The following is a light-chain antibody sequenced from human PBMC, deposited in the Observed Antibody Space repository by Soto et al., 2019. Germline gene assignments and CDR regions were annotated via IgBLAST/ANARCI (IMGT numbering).Light chain of an antibody. J-gene: IGKJ4*01. CDR3: QQYNSYSLT. Sequence: GDIVTITCRASQSISGRLAWYLQKPGKAPKLLISYASNLESGVPSRFSGSGSGTEFTLTISSLQPDDFATYYCQQYNSYSLTFGGGTRVEIK. CDR2: YAS. CDR1: QSISGR. V-gene: IGKV1-5*01.